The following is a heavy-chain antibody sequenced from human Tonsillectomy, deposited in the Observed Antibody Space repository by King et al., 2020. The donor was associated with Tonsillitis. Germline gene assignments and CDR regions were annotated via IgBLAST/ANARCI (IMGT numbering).Heavy chain of an antibody. D-gene: IGHD3-10*01. CDR3: ARVIVGFGELPKNNWCDP. CDR1: GCSISSGGYS. CDR2: IYHSGTT. Sequence: LQLQESGSGLVRPSQTLSLTCTVSGCSISSGGYSWSWIRQPPGKGLEWIGYIYHSGTTYYNPSLKSRVTISVDRSKNQFSLKLSSVTAADTDMYYCARVIVGFGELPKNNWCDPWGKGTLVTVSS. J-gene: IGHJ5*02. V-gene: IGHV4-30-2*01.